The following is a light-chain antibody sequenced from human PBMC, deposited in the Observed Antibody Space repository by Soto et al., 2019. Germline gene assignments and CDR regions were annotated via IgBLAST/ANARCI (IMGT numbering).Light chain of an antibody. J-gene: IGKJ4*01. CDR2: DAS. CDR3: QQVSGYPLS. Sequence: EIVLTQSPATLSLSPGERATLSCRASQSVSKYLAWYQQKPGQAPRLLIYDASNRATGIPARFSGSGSGTDFTLTISSLQPEDFATYYCQQVSGYPLSFGGGTKVDIK. CDR1: QSVSKY. V-gene: IGKV3-11*01.